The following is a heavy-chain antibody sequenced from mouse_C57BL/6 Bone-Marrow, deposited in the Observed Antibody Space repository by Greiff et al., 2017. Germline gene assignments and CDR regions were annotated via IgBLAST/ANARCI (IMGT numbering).Heavy chain of an antibody. Sequence: EVKLVESEGGLVQPGSSMKLSCTASGFTFSDYYMAWVRQVPEKGLEWVANINYDGSSTYYLDSLKSRFIISRDNAKNILYLQMSSLKSEDTATYYCARGPGGSSYRYFDVWGTGTTVTVSS. V-gene: IGHV5-16*01. D-gene: IGHD1-1*01. CDR3: ARGPGGSSYRYFDV. J-gene: IGHJ1*03. CDR1: GFTFSDYY. CDR2: INYDGSST.